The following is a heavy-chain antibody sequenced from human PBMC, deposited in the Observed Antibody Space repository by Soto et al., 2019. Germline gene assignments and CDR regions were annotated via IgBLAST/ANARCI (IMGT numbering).Heavy chain of an antibody. CDR3: ATGPRGYSYGSVGLVQQYYYYGRDV. CDR1: GYSFTSYW. Sequence: PGESLKISCKGSGYSFTSYWISWVRQMPGKGLEWMGRIDPSDSYTNYSPSFQGHVTISADKSISTAYLQWSSLKASDTAMYYCATGPRGYSYGSVGLVQQYYYYGRDVWGQGTTVTVSS. V-gene: IGHV5-10-1*01. J-gene: IGHJ6*02. D-gene: IGHD5-18*01. CDR2: IDPSDSYT.